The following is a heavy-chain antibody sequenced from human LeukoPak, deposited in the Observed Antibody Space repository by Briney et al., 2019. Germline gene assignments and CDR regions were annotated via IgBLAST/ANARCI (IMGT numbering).Heavy chain of an antibody. CDR1: GYTFTSYY. D-gene: IGHD6-13*01. J-gene: IGHJ4*02. V-gene: IGHV1-46*01. Sequence: ASVKVSCKASGYTFTSYYMHWVRQAPGQGLEWMGIINPSGGSTSYAQKFQGRVTMTRDTSTSTVYMELSSLRSEDTAVYYCARGSPTGYSSSWHGGFDYWGQGTLVTVSS. CDR2: INPSGGST. CDR3: ARGSPTGYSSSWHGGFDY.